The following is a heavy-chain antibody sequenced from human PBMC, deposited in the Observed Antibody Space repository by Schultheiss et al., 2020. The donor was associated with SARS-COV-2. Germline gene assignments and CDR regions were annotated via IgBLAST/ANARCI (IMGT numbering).Heavy chain of an antibody. CDR3: ARSAIVATIDWFDP. D-gene: IGHD5-12*01. J-gene: IGHJ5*02. V-gene: IGHV4-38-2*01. CDR2: IYYSGST. CDR1: GYSISSGYY. Sequence: SETLSLTCAVSGYSISSGYYWGWIRQPPGKGLEWIGSIYYSGSTYYNPSLKSRVTISVDTSKNQFSLKLSSVTAADTAVYYCARSAIVATIDWFDPWGQGTLVNVSS.